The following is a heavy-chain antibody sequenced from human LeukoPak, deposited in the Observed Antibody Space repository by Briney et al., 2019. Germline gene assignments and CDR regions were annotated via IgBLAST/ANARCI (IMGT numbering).Heavy chain of an antibody. J-gene: IGHJ5*02. CDR3: ARELMMCWFDP. Sequence: GGSLRLSCAASGFTFSSYAMHWVRQAPGKGLEWVAVISYDGSNKYYADSVRGRFTISRDSSKNTLYLQMNSLRAEDTAVYYCARELMMCWFDPWGQGTLVTVSS. CDR1: GFTFSSYA. V-gene: IGHV3-30*01. D-gene: IGHD3-16*01. CDR2: ISYDGSNK.